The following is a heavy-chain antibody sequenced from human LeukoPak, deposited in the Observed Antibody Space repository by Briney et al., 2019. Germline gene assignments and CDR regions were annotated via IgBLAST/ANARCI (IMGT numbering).Heavy chain of an antibody. J-gene: IGHJ4*02. CDR3: ARDRLHYDSLTGSPAD. CDR1: GVTVSSNY. D-gene: IGHD3-9*01. Sequence: GGSLRLSCADSGVTVSSNYRRWVRQAPGKGLEWVSVIYSGGSTHYSDSVKGRFTISRDNSKNTLYLQMNSLRAEDTAVYYCARDRLHYDSLTGSPADWGQGTLVTVYS. CDR2: IYSGGST. V-gene: IGHV3-66*01.